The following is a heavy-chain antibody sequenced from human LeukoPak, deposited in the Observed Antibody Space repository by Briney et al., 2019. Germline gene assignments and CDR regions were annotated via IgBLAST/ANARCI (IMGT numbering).Heavy chain of an antibody. V-gene: IGHV4-31*03. D-gene: IGHD3-10*01. CDR3: ARGEITMAPYGMDV. J-gene: IGHJ6*02. CDR1: GGSISSGGYY. CDR2: IYYSGST. Sequence: PSQTLSLTCTVSGGSISSGGYYWSWIRQHPGKGLEWIGYIYYSGSTYYNPSLKSRVTLSVDTSKNQFTLKLSSVTAADTAMYYCARGEITMAPYGMDVWGQGTTVTVSS.